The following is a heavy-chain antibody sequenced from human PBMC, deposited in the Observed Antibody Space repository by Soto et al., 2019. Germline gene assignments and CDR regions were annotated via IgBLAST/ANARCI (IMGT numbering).Heavy chain of an antibody. CDR1: GGSISSYY. J-gene: IGHJ4*02. V-gene: IGHV4-59*01. Sequence: QVQLQESGPGLVKPSETLSLTCTVSGGSISSYYWSWIRQPPGKGLEWIGYIYYSGSTNYNPSLKSRVTISVDTSKNQFSLKLSSVTAADTAVYYCAREKDGYLDYWGQGTLVTVSS. CDR3: AREKDGYLDY. CDR2: IYYSGST.